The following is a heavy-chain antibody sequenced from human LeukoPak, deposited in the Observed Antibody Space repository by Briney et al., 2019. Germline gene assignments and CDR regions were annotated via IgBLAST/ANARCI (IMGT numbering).Heavy chain of an antibody. D-gene: IGHD6-13*01. CDR2: FSDKA. CDR3: AKDWYDY. Sequence: GGSLRLSCAASGFTFSSYSMNWVRQAPGKGLEWVSVFSDKAHYADSVRGRFTISRDNSENTLYLQMNNLRAEDTAMYYCAKDWYDYWGQGTLVTVSS. CDR1: GFTFSSYS. J-gene: IGHJ4*02. V-gene: IGHV3-23*01.